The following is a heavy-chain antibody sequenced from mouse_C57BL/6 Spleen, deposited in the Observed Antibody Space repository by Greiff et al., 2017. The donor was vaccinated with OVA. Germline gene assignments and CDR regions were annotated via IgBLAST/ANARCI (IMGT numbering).Heavy chain of an antibody. V-gene: IGHV14-2*01. Sequence: VQLQQPGAELVKPGASVKLSCTASGFTITDYYMHWVKQRPEQGLEWIGRIDPDDGETNYAPKFQGKATITVDTSSNTAYLQLSSLTSEDTTVYYCAGEGVYSSGPYWYFDVWGTGTTVTVSS. J-gene: IGHJ1*03. CDR2: IDPDDGET. CDR1: GFTITDYY. D-gene: IGHD1-1*01. CDR3: AGEGVYSSGPYWYFDV.